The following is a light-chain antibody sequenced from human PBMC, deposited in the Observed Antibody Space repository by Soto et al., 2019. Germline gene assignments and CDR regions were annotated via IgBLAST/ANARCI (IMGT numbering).Light chain of an antibody. Sequence: QSALTRPASVSGSPGQSVTISCTGTDTDIGRHNYVSWYQQYPDKAPILIIFEVTNRPSGVSDRYSGSKSSNTASLTISDLQPEDEAEYHCASYRTSFNLVFGGGTKLTVL. CDR3: ASYRTSFNLV. CDR1: DTDIGRHNY. CDR2: EVT. V-gene: IGLV2-14*01. J-gene: IGLJ2*01.